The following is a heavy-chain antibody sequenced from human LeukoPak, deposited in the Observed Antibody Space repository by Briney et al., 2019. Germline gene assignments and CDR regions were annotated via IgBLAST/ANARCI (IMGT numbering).Heavy chain of an antibody. CDR3: ARGRNWFDP. CDR2: ISSRGTTV. V-gene: IGHV3-48*03. J-gene: IGHJ5*02. Sequence: GGSLRLSCAASGFTFSSYEMNWVRQAPGKGLEWVSYISSRGTTVYYADSVKGRFTISRDNAKNSLYLQMNSLRAEDTAVYYCARGRNWFDPWGQGTLVTVSS. CDR1: GFTFSSYE.